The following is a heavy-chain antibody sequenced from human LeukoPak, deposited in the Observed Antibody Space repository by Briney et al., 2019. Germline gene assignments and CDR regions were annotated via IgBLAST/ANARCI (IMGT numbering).Heavy chain of an antibody. V-gene: IGHV1-18*01. CDR2: ISAYNGNT. CDR3: ARDCSSTSCYPLYYYYYGMDV. D-gene: IGHD2-2*01. Sequence: ASVKVSCKASGGTFSSYAISWVRQAPGQGLEWMGRISAYNGNTNYAQKLQGRVTMTTDTSTSTAYMELRSLRSDDTAVYYCARDCSSTSCYPLYYYYYGMDVWGQGTTVTVSS. J-gene: IGHJ6*02. CDR1: GGTFSSYA.